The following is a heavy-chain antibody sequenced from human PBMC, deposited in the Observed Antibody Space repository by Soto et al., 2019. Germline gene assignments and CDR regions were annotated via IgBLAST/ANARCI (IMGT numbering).Heavy chain of an antibody. D-gene: IGHD3-16*02. V-gene: IGHV1-3*01. CDR1: GYTFTSYA. Sequence: ASVKVSCKASGYTFTSYAMHWVRQAPGQRLEWMGWINAGNGNTKYSQKFQGRVTITRDTSASTAYMELSSLRSEDTAVYYCAREAYHDYVWGSYRPNDFDYWGQGTLVTVSS. J-gene: IGHJ4*02. CDR2: INAGNGNT. CDR3: AREAYHDYVWGSYRPNDFDY.